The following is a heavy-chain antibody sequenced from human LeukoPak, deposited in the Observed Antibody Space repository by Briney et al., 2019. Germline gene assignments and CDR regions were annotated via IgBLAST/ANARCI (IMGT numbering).Heavy chain of an antibody. Sequence: SQTLSLTCTVSGGSISSGDYYWSWIRQPPGKGLEWIGYIYYSGSTYYNPSLKSRVTISVDTSKNQFSLKLSSVTAADTAVYYCPQKNTAGDNSHDVFDMGGKGTMATVS. J-gene: IGHJ3*02. CDR1: GGSISSGDYY. CDR3: PQKNTAGDNSHDVFDM. D-gene: IGHD4-23*01. V-gene: IGHV4-30-4*01. CDR2: IYYSGST.